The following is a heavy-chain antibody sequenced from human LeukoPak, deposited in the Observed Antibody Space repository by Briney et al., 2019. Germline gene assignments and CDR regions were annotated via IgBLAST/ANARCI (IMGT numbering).Heavy chain of an antibody. V-gene: IGHV3-30*02. Sequence: GGSLRLSCAASGFTFSSYGMHWVRQAPGKGLEWVAFIRYDGSNKYYADSVKGRFTISRDNSKNTLYLQMNSLRAEDTAVYYCAKDLTGFYSSGYVFGYWGQGTLATVSS. CDR2: IRYDGSNK. CDR3: AKDLTGFYSSGYVFGY. CDR1: GFTFSSYG. D-gene: IGHD3-22*01. J-gene: IGHJ4*02.